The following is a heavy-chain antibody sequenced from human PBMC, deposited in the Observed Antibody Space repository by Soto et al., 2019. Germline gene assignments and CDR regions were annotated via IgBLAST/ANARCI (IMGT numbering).Heavy chain of an antibody. CDR2: IYYSGST. CDR1: GGSISSGDYY. CDR3: ARDLDTAMGDWYGMDV. D-gene: IGHD5-18*01. J-gene: IGHJ6*02. V-gene: IGHV4-30-4*01. Sequence: QVQLQESGPGLVKPSQTLSLTCTVSGGSISSGDYYWSWIRQPPGKGLEWIGYIYYSGSTYYNPSLKSRVTISVDTSKNQFSLKLSSVTVADTAVYYCARDLDTAMGDWYGMDVWGQGTTVTVSS.